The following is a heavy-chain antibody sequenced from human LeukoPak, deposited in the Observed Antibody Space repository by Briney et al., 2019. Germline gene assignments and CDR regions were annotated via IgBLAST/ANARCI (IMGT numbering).Heavy chain of an antibody. CDR3: ARAREDSSGYRNWFDP. J-gene: IGHJ5*02. Sequence: ASVKVSCKASGYTFTSYYMHWVRQAPGQGLEWMGIINPSGGSTSYAQKFQGRVTMTRDTSTSTVYMELSSLRSEDTAVYYCARAREDSSGYRNWFDPWGQGTLVTVSS. CDR1: GYTFTSYY. V-gene: IGHV1-46*01. CDR2: INPSGGST. D-gene: IGHD3-22*01.